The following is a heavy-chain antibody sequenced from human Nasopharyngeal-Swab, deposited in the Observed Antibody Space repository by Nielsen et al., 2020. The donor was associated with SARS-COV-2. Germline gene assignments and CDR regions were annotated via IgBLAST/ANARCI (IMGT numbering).Heavy chain of an antibody. J-gene: IGHJ6*02. CDR3: ASSGDYYGMDV. CDR1: GDSVSSHSAA. D-gene: IGHD7-27*01. V-gene: IGHV6-1*01. CDR2: TYYRSKWYN. Sequence: SQTLSLTCAISGDSVSSHSAAWNWLRQSPSRGLEWLGRTYYRSKWYNDYAVSVKSRITINPDTSKNQFSLQLNSVTPEDTAVYYCASSGDYYGMDVWGQGTTVTVSS.